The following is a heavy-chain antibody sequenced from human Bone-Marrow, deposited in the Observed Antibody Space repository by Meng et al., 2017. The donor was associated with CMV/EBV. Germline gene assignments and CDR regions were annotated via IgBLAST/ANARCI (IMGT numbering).Heavy chain of an antibody. D-gene: IGHD1-26*01. J-gene: IGHJ5*02. CDR1: EFTFSSYD. V-gene: IGHV3-13*01. CDR3: ARDNRGSLLP. Sequence: GESLKISCAASEFTFSSYDMHWVRQATGKGLEWVSAIGTAGDTYYPGSVKGRFTISRENAKNSLYLQMNSLRAGGTAVYYCARDNRGSLLPWGQGTLVTVSS. CDR2: IGTAGDT.